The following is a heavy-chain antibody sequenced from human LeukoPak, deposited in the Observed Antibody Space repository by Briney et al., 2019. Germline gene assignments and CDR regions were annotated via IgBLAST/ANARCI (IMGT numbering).Heavy chain of an antibody. J-gene: IGHJ6*03. D-gene: IGHD1-26*01. CDR1: GDSMHSYY. CDR2: AYSGVNA. Sequence: PSETLSLTCTVSGDSMHSYYWSWIRQSPEKGLEWIGRAYSGVNAYYNPSLQSRVTISVDKSNNQFSLDLASVTAAATALYYCAREKSGTLTRAYYYIDVWGRGITVTVSS. CDR3: AREKSGTLTRAYYYIDV. V-gene: IGHV4-4*07.